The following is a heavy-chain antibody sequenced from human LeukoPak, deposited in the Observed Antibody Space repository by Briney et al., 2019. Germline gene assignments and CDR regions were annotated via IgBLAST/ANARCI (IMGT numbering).Heavy chain of an antibody. CDR3: ARGGSALFDS. Sequence: SQTLSLTCAVSGDSISSYYWSWIRQPPGKGLEWLAYIYASGSTDYNPSLKSRVTISVDTSKNQISLRLSSVTAADTAVYYCARGGSALFDSWGQGTLVTVSS. J-gene: IGHJ4*02. V-gene: IGHV4-4*08. CDR2: IYASGST. CDR1: GDSISSYY. D-gene: IGHD2-15*01.